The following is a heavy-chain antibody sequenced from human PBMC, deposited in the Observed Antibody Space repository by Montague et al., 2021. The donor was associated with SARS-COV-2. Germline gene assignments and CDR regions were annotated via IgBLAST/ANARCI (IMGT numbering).Heavy chain of an antibody. CDR1: SGSFSDYY. CDR2: INHSGSI. CDR3: ARGAPTITMIVVVFTGAGWYFDL. J-gene: IGHJ2*01. V-gene: IGHV4-34*01. D-gene: IGHD3-22*01. Sequence: SETLSLTCAVYSGSFSDYYWTWIRQPPGTGLEWIGEINHSGSINYNPSLKSRVSIAVDTSKNQFSLKLTSVTAADTAVYYCARGAPTITMIVVVFTGAGWYFDLWGRGTLVTVSS.